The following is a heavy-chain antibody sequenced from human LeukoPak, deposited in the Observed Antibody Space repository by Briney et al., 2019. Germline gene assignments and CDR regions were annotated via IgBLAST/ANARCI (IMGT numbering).Heavy chain of an antibody. Sequence: SVKVSCKASGGTFSSYAISWVLQAPGQGLEWMGGIIPIFGTANYAQKFQGRVTITADESTSTAYMELSSLRSEDTAVYYCARGLSGYYYYYGMDVWGQGTTVTVSS. CDR2: IIPIFGTA. V-gene: IGHV1-69*13. J-gene: IGHJ6*02. CDR3: ARGLSGYYYYYGMDV. CDR1: GGTFSSYA.